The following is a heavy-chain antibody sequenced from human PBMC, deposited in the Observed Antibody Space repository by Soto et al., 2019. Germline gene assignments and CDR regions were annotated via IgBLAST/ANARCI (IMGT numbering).Heavy chain of an antibody. J-gene: IGHJ6*02. CDR3: AKDPRVLGREAAGMDI. D-gene: IGHD2-2*01. Sequence: GGSLRLSCAASGVPVSSNYMSWVRQAPGKGLEWISIIYSAGNTYYADSVKGRFTISRDDSKNTGYLQMNSLRAEDTAVFYCAKDPRVLGREAAGMDIWGQGTTVTVS. CDR1: GVPVSSNY. CDR2: IYSAGNT. V-gene: IGHV3-66*02.